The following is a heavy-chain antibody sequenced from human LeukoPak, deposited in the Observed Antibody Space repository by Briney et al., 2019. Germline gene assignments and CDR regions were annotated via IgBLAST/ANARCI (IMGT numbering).Heavy chain of an antibody. CDR3: AKWGDYDILTGYYVSDF. D-gene: IGHD3-9*01. CDR2: ITGSGDST. V-gene: IGHV3-23*01. Sequence: GGSLRLSCAASGFIFRNYAMSWVRQAPGKGLEWVSAITGSGDSTYYADSVKGRFTISRDNSKNTLYVEMNSLRAEDTAVYYCAKWGDYDILTGYYVSDFWGQGTLVTVSS. CDR1: GFIFRNYA. J-gene: IGHJ4*02.